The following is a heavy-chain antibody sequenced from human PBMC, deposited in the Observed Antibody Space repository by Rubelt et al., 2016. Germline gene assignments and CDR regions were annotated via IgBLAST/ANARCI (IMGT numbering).Heavy chain of an antibody. CDR3: VRSHYYDSRSGYFNQDAFDM. CDR1: GFTFTTAG. CDR2: IVYSGDSQ. D-gene: IGHD3-22*01. J-gene: IGHJ3*02. Sequence: AASGFTFTTAGMTWIRQAPGKGLEWVSTIVYSGDSQYYADSVKGRFTISRDNTRNSLFLQMNSLKTEDTAMYYCVRSHYYDSRSGYFNQDAFDMWAKGQWSPSLQ. V-gene: IGHV3-21*04.